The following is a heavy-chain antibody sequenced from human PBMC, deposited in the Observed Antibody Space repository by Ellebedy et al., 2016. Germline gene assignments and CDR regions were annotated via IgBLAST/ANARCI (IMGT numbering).Heavy chain of an antibody. J-gene: IGHJ6*02. V-gene: IGHV3-53*05. CDR3: ARDRGGTAMVPWYYYGMDV. D-gene: IGHD5-18*01. CDR2: IYSGGST. CDR1: GFTVSSNY. Sequence: GESLKISCAASGFTVSSNYMGWVRQAPGKGLEWVSVIYSGGSTYYADSVKGRFTISRDNSKNTLYLQMNSLRAEDTAVYYCARDRGGTAMVPWYYYGMDVWGQGTTVTVSS.